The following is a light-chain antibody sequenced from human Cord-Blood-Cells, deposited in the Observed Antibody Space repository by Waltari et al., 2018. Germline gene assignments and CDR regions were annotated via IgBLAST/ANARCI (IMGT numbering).Light chain of an antibody. J-gene: IGLJ3*02. CDR2: QDS. V-gene: IGLV3-1*01. Sequence: SYELTQPPSVSVSPGQTASITCSGAKLGDKYACWYQQRPGQSPVLVIGQDSKRPSVIPERFTGSSSGNTATLTMSGTQAMDEADYYCQAWDSSTCVFGGGTKLTVL. CDR1: KLGDKY. CDR3: QAWDSSTCV.